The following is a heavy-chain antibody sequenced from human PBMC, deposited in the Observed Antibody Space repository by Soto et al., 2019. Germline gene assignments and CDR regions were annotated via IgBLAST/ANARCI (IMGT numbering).Heavy chain of an antibody. D-gene: IGHD2-8*01. Sequence: EVQLVESGGGLVTPGGSLRLSCAASGFTFSNAWMNWVRQAPGKGLEWVGRIKSKTDGGTTDYAEPVKGRFTISRDDSKNTLYLQMNSLKSEDTAVYYCTAAFLYNGRDNWGQGTLLTVSS. CDR1: GFTFSNAW. CDR3: TAAFLYNGRDN. V-gene: IGHV3-15*01. J-gene: IGHJ4*02. CDR2: IKSKTDGGTT.